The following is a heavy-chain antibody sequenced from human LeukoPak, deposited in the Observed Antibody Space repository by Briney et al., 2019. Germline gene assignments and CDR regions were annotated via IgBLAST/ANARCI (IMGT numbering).Heavy chain of an antibody. CDR2: IHQSGSA. Sequence: SETLSLTCSVSGYPSSSGYYWGWIRQPPGKGLEWIGSIHQSGSAYYNPSLKSRLTISVDTSKNQFSLKLSAVTAADTAVYYCANFVGAATTAHIDCGGQGTLVTVSS. V-gene: IGHV4-38-2*01. CDR3: ANFVGAATTAHIDC. CDR1: GYPSSSGYY. J-gene: IGHJ4*02. D-gene: IGHD1-26*01.